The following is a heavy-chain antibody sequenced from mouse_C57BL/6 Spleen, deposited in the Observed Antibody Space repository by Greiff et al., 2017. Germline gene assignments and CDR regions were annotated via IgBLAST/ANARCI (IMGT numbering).Heavy chain of an antibody. Sequence: QVQLQQSGAELVKPGASVKLSCKASGYTFTSYWMHWVKQRPGQGLEWIGMIHPNSGSTNYNEKFKSKATLTVDKSSSTAYMQLSSLTSEDSAVYYCARKLANWDGFAYWGQGTLVTVSA. CDR3: ARKLANWDGFAY. V-gene: IGHV1-64*01. D-gene: IGHD4-1*01. J-gene: IGHJ3*01. CDR2: IHPNSGST. CDR1: GYTFTSYW.